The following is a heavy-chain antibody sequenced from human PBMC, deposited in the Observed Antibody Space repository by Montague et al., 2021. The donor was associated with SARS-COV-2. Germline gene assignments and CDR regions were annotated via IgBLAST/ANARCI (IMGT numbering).Heavy chain of an antibody. CDR1: GFSFSNYD. J-gene: IGHJ6*02. Sequence: SLRLSCAASGFSFSNYDMYWVRQATGKGLEWVSGIDTAGHTYYPGSVKGRFTISGENANNSLYLQMNSLRDGDTAVYYCARETTVQYYYAMDVWGQGTTVTVSS. CDR3: ARETTVQYYYAMDV. CDR2: IDTAGHT. D-gene: IGHD3-16*01. V-gene: IGHV3-13*04.